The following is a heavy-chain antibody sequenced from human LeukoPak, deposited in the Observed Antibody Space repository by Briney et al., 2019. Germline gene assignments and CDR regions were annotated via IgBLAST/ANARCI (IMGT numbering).Heavy chain of an antibody. V-gene: IGHV3-23*01. CDR3: AKQGVVVVAALLDAFDI. CDR2: ISGSGGST. J-gene: IGHJ3*02. D-gene: IGHD2-15*01. CDR1: GFTFSSYA. Sequence: PGGSLRLSCAASGFTFSSYAMSWVRQAPGKGLEWVSAISGSGGSTYYADSVKGRFTISRENSKNTLYLQMNSLRAEDTAVYYCAKQGVVVVAALLDAFDIWGQGTMVTVSS.